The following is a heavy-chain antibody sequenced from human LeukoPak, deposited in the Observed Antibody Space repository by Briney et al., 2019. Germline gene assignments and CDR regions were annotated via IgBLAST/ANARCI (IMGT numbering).Heavy chain of an antibody. V-gene: IGHV1-2*02. CDR3: ARDPHAYSLTRND. D-gene: IGHD2-21*01. CDR2: INPNSGGT. Sequence: ASVKVSCKASGYTFTGYYMHWVRQAPGQGLEWMGWINPNSGGTNYAQKFQGRVTMTRDTSISTAYMELSRLRSDDTAVYYCARDPHAYSLTRNDWGQGTLVTVSS. CDR1: GYTFTGYY. J-gene: IGHJ4*02.